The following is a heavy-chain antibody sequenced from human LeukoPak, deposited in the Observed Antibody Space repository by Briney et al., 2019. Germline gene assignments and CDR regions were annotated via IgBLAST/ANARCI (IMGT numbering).Heavy chain of an antibody. V-gene: IGHV3-23*01. CDR3: ARDGNPITIFGVVMEYFQH. CDR1: GFTFSSYA. CDR2: ISGSGGST. Sequence: PGGSLRLSCAASGFTFSSYAMSWVRQAPGKGLEWVSAISGSGGSTYYADSVKGRFTISRDNAKNPLYLQMNSLRAEDTAVYYCARDGNPITIFGVVMEYFQHWGQGTLVTVSS. D-gene: IGHD3-3*01. J-gene: IGHJ1*01.